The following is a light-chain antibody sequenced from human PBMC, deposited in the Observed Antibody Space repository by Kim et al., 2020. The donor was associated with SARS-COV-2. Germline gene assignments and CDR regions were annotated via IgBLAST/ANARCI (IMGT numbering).Light chain of an antibody. J-gene: IGLJ2*01. CDR3: QAYGSSLSGVV. V-gene: IGLV1-40*01. CDR2: GNS. CDR1: SAKIGAGYD. Sequence: RVTVSGTGSSAKIGAGYDVNWYRQRPGTAPKLRIYGNSNRPSGVPDRFSGSKSGTAASLAITGLQAEDEADYYCQAYGSSLSGVVFGGGTQLTVL.